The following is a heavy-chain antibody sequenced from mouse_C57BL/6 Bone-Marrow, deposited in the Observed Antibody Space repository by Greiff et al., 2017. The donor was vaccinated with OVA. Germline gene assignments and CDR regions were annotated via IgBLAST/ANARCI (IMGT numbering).Heavy chain of an antibody. D-gene: IGHD1-1*01. CDR2: IYPSDSET. V-gene: IGHV1-61*01. CDR3: ARSTREDFDY. J-gene: IGHJ2*01. CDR1: GYTFTSYW. Sequence: QVQLQQPGAELVRPGSSVKLSCKASGYTFTSYWMDWVKQRPGQGLEWIGNIYPSDSETHYNQKFKDKATLTVDKSSSTAYMQLSSLTSEDSAVYYCARSTREDFDYWGQGTTLTVSS.